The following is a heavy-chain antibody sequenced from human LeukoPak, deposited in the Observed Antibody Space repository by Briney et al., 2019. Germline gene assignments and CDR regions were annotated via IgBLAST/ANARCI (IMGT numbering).Heavy chain of an antibody. J-gene: IGHJ6*03. Sequence: SETLSLTCTVSGGSISSSSYYWGWIRQPPGKGLEWIGYIYYSGSTNYNPSLKSRVTISVDTSKNQFSLKLSSVTAADTAVYYCARGSIAARLWPYYYYYMDVWGKGTTVTVSS. V-gene: IGHV4-61*05. CDR3: ARGSIAARLWPYYYYYMDV. CDR2: IYYSGST. D-gene: IGHD6-6*01. CDR1: GGSISSSSYY.